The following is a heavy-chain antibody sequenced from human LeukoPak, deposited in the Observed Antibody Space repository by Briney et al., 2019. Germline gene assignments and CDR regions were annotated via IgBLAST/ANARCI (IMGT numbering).Heavy chain of an antibody. D-gene: IGHD2/OR15-2a*01. CDR1: GFTFSGYG. J-gene: IGHJ3*02. Sequence: GGSLRLSCAASGFTFSGYGMHWVRQAPGKGLEWVAVISYDGSNKYYADSVKGRFTISRDNSKNTLYLQMNSLRAEDTAVYYCAKDDNSLLGAFDIWGQGTMVTVSS. V-gene: IGHV3-30*18. CDR2: ISYDGSNK. CDR3: AKDDNSLLGAFDI.